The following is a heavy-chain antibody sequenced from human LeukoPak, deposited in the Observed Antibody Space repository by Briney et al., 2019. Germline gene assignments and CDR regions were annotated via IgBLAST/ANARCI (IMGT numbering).Heavy chain of an antibody. CDR2: INQDGSVK. D-gene: IGHD6-19*01. CDR3: ARVRSGWTNYFDY. V-gene: IGHV3-7*05. J-gene: IGHJ4*02. CDR1: GFTFSSYW. Sequence: PGGSLRLSCTASGFTFSSYWMSWVRQAPGKGLEWVANINQDGSVKYYVDSVKGRFTISRDNAKNSLYLQMNGLRAEDTAVYYCARVRSGWTNYFDYWGPGTLVTVSS.